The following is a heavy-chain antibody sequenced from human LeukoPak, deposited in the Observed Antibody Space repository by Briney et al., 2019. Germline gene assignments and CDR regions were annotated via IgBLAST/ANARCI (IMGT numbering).Heavy chain of an antibody. CDR2: INPNSGGT. Sequence: GASVKVSCKASGYTFTGYYMHWVRQAPGQGLEWMGWINPNSGGTNYAQKFQGRVTMTGDTSISTAYMELYRLKSDDTAVYYCARVAITVAGRLDQRLGMRYYFDYWGQGTLVTVSS. CDR3: ARVAITVAGRLDQRLGMRYYFDY. CDR1: GYTFTGYY. D-gene: IGHD6-19*01. J-gene: IGHJ4*02. V-gene: IGHV1-2*02.